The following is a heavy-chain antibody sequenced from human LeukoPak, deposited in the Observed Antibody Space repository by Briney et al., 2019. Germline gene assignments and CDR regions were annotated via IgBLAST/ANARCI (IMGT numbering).Heavy chain of an antibody. CDR2: VTSNGGST. V-gene: IGHV3-64D*06. CDR1: GFTFSSYA. J-gene: IGHJ4*02. Sequence: GGSLRLSCSASGFTFSSYAMHWVRQAPGKGLEYVSAVTSNGGSTYYADSVKGRFTISRDNSKNTLSLQMSSLRLEDTAVYYCVKGLYRGSNDFDYWGQGPLVTVSS. D-gene: IGHD1-26*01. CDR3: VKGLYRGSNDFDY.